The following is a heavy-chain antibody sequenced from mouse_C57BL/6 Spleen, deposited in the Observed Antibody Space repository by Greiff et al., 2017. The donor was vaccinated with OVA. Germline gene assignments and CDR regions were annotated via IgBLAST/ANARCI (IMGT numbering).Heavy chain of an antibody. CDR2: IYPGDGDT. V-gene: IGHV1-82*01. J-gene: IGHJ4*01. Sequence: VQLQQSGPELVKPGASVKISCKASGYAFSSSWMNWVKQRPGKGLEWIGRIYPGDGDTNYNGKFKGKATLTADKSSSTAYMQLNSLTSEDSAVYFCARMGDYAMDYWGQGTSVTVSS. CDR3: ARMGDYAMDY. CDR1: GYAFSSSW.